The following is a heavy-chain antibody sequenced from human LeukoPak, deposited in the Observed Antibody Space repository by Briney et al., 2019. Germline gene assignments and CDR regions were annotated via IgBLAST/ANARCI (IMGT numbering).Heavy chain of an antibody. CDR1: GYTFTSYD. J-gene: IGHJ4*02. CDR3: ARGRIQLWLRSPGVLDY. V-gene: IGHV1-8*03. Sequence: ASVKVSCKASGYTFTSYDINWVRQATGQGLEWMGWMNPNSGNTGYAQKFQGRVTITRNTSISTAYMELSSLRSEDTAVYYCARGRIQLWLRSPGVLDYWGQGTLVTVSS. D-gene: IGHD5-18*01. CDR2: MNPNSGNT.